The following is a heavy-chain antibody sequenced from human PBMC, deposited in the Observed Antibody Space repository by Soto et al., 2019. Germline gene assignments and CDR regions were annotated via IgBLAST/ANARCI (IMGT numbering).Heavy chain of an antibody. CDR1: GFSLSTSGVG. D-gene: IGHD3-10*01. V-gene: IGHV2-5*02. J-gene: IGHJ3*02. CDR2: IYWDDDQ. Sequence: QITLKESGPMLVKPTQPLTLTCTVSGFSLSTSGVGVGWIRQPPGKALEWLALIYWDDDQRYSPSLKNRLTVTKDTSKDQVVLTMTNMDPVDTGTYYCALRPPMFWGVFIDGFDIWGQGTRVTVSS. CDR3: ALRPPMFWGVFIDGFDI.